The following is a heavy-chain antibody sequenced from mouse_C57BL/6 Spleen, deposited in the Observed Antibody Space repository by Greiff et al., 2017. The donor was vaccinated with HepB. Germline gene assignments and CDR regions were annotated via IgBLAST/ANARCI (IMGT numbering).Heavy chain of an antibody. CDR1: GYTFTSYW. CDR2: IHPNSGST. V-gene: IGHV1-64*01. CDR3: ARDYGYGYYAMDY. J-gene: IGHJ4*01. D-gene: IGHD2-2*01. Sequence: QVQLQQPGAELVKPGASVKLSCKASGYTFTSYWMHWVKQRPGQGLEWIGMIHPNSGSTNYNEKFKSKATLTVDKSSSTAYMQLSSLTSEDSAVYYCARDYGYGYYAMDYWGQGTSVTVSS.